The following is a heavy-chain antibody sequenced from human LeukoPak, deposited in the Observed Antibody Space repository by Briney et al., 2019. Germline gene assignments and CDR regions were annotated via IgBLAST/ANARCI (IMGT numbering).Heavy chain of an antibody. V-gene: IGHV3-74*01. CDR1: GFTFSSYW. CDR3: AKERGYSGDPQDFDY. CDR2: INSDGSST. J-gene: IGHJ4*02. D-gene: IGHD4-17*01. Sequence: GGSLRLSCAASGFTFSSYWMHWVRQAPGKGLVWVSRINSDGSSTSYADSVKGRFTISRDNAKNTLYLQINSLRAEDTALYYCAKERGYSGDPQDFDYWGQGTLVTVSS.